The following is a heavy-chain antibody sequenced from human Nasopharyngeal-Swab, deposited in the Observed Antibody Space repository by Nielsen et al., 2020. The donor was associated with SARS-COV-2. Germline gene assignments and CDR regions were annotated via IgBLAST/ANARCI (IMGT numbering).Heavy chain of an antibody. J-gene: IGHJ4*02. D-gene: IGHD6-19*01. CDR3: ARDLKGGGWYDFDY. V-gene: IGHV3-74*01. CDR2: IDTDGTIT. Sequence: GVLKISCAASGFTFSTYWMHWVRQPPGKGLLWVSRIDTDGTITDYADSVKGRFTISRDNAKNTLYLQMNSLRAEDTAVYYCARDLKGGGWYDFDYWGQGTLVTVSS. CDR1: GFTFSTYW.